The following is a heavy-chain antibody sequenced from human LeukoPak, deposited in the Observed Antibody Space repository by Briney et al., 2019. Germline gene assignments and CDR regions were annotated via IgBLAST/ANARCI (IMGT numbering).Heavy chain of an antibody. CDR1: GFTFSNAW. V-gene: IGHV3-15*01. D-gene: IGHD6-13*01. Sequence: GGSLRLSCAASGFTFSNAWMNWVRQAPGKGLEWVGRIKSKTDGGTTDYAAPVKGRFTISRDDSKNTLYLQMNSLKTEDTAVYYCAKDIAAAGIPNWFDPWGQGTLVTVSS. CDR3: AKDIAAAGIPNWFDP. J-gene: IGHJ5*02. CDR2: IKSKTDGGTT.